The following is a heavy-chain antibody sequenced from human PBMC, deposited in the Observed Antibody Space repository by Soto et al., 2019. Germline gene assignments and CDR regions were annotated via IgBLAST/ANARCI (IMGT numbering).Heavy chain of an antibody. CDR1: GLPFRTMA. Sequence: EVQLLESGGGLLRPGGSLSLPCPASGLPFRTMAFPWFGRAPGKGLEWVSSVFGSGDRTYYPDSVRGRFTISRDNSKNTLYLQMDSLGAEDTALYYCAKAAGGNCGSGCYLHFTSWGQGTLVTVSS. J-gene: IGHJ4*02. D-gene: IGHD2-21*02. CDR2: VFGSGDRT. CDR3: AKAAGGNCGSGCYLHFTS. V-gene: IGHV3-23*01.